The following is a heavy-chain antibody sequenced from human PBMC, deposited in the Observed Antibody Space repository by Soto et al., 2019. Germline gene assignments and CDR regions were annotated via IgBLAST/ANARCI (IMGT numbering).Heavy chain of an antibody. CDR3: ARNRGYSQGD. CDR2: IYDSGTT. CDR1: GDSINGNY. J-gene: IGHJ4*02. Sequence: QVQLQESGPGLVKPSGTLSLTCTVSGDSINGNYWSWVRQPPGKGPEWMGEIYDSGTTSYHPSLNSRAPISLDKSKNQFSLNLNSVTAADTAVYYCARNRGYSQGDWGPGTLVTVSS. D-gene: IGHD5-18*01. V-gene: IGHV4-4*02.